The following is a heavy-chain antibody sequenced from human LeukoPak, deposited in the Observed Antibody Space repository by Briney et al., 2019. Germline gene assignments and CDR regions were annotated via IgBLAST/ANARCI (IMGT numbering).Heavy chain of an antibody. J-gene: IGHJ6*02. CDR2: INPNSGGT. Sequence: ASVKVSCKASGYTFTGYYMHWVRQAPVQGLEWMGWINPNSGGTNYAQKFQGWVTMTRDTSISTAYMELSRLRSDDTAVYYCAREFVVVTARYGMDVWGQGTTVTVSS. CDR1: GYTFTGYY. CDR3: AREFVVVTARYGMDV. V-gene: IGHV1-2*04. D-gene: IGHD2-21*02.